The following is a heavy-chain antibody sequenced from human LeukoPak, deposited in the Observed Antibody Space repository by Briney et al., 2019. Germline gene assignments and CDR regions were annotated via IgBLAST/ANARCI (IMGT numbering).Heavy chain of an antibody. CDR1: GFTFSSYE. Sequence: PGGSLRLSCAASGFTFSSYEMNWVRQAPGKGLDWVSYISSSGSTIYYADSVKGRFTISRDNAKNSLYLQMNSLRAEDTAVYYCARGVGAKVDYWGQGTLVTVSS. D-gene: IGHD1-26*01. CDR2: ISSSGSTI. V-gene: IGHV3-48*03. J-gene: IGHJ4*02. CDR3: ARGVGAKVDY.